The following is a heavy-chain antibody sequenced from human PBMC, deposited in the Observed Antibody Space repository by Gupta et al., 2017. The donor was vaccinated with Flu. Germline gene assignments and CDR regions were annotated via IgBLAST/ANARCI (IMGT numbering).Heavy chain of an antibody. CDR3: ARAQQWPKITYYFDY. Sequence: EVQLVESGGGLVQPGRSLRLSCAASGFTFDDYAMHWVRQAPGKGLEWVSGISWNSGSIGYADSVKGRFTISRDNAKNSLYLQMNSLRAEDTALYYCARAQQWPKITYYFDYWGQGTLVTVSS. D-gene: IGHD6-19*01. J-gene: IGHJ4*02. CDR2: ISWNSGSI. CDR1: GFTFDDYA. V-gene: IGHV3-9*01.